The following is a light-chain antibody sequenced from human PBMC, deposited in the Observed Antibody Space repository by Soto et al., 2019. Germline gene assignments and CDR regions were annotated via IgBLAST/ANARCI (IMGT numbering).Light chain of an antibody. J-gene: IGKJ4*01. CDR1: QCVSSN. CDR2: GAS. Sequence: EIVMTQSPATLSVSPGERATLSCRASQCVSSNLAWYQQKPGQAPRLLIYGASTRATGIPARFSGSGSGTEFTLTISSLQSEDFAVYYCQQYNNWPRTFGGGTKVDIK. CDR3: QQYNNWPRT. V-gene: IGKV3-15*01.